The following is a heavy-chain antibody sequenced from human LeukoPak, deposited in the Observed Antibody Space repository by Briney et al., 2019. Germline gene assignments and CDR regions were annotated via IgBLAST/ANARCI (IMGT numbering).Heavy chain of an antibody. CDR1: GFTVSSNS. V-gene: IGHV3-53*01. Sequence: GGSLRLSCTVSGFTVSSNSMSWVRQAPGKGLEWVSFISSDNTHYSDSVKGRFNIPRDNSKNTLYLQMNSLRTDDTAVYYSARGLSYYGPGSYLPAYWGQGTLVTVSS. J-gene: IGHJ4*02. CDR2: ISSDNT. CDR3: ARGLSYYGPGSYLPAY. D-gene: IGHD3-10*01.